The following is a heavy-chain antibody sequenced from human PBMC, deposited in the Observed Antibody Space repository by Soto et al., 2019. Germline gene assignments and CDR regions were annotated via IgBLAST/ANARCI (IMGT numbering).Heavy chain of an antibody. D-gene: IGHD3-10*01. CDR3: AKSSRQCGSAIQAFFEH. CDR1: GFTFSNVA. V-gene: IGHV3-23*01. J-gene: IGHJ4*02. CDR2: IRGTDDYT. Sequence: GGSLRLSCAASGFTFSNVAMTWVRQAPGEGLEWVSSIRGTDDYTYYADAVKGRFTISRYYAVNTLFLDMDNLRGDDLAVYYCAKSSRQCGSAIQAFFEHWGLGTLVHVSS.